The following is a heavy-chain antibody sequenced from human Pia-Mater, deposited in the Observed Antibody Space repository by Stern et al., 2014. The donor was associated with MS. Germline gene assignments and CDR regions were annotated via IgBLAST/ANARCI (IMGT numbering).Heavy chain of an antibody. CDR2: MNPHNANT. V-gene: IGHV1-8*01. J-gene: IGHJ6*02. D-gene: IGHD3-16*01. CDR3: VRGGRSYGYGLDA. Sequence: QVQLVESGSQVRKPGASVKVSCQASGYTFINYDIFWVRQATGQGLEWMGWMNPHNANTGHAQKFQGRVTMTRNTSIYTDYLELSGLRSDDTAVYYCVRGGRSYGYGLDAWGQGTAVIVSS. CDR1: GYTFINYD.